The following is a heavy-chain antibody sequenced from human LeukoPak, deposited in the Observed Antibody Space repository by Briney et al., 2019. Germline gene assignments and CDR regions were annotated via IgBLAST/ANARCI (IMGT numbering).Heavy chain of an antibody. D-gene: IGHD6-13*01. Sequence: GGSLRLSCVTSGFTFSQYWMTWVRQAPGKGLEWVANMDQFGRERYYVDSVKGRFTISRDNTQNSLYLQMSSLTSDDTAVYYCARADSSSWSDYYYYGMDVWGQGTTVTVSS. V-gene: IGHV3-7*03. J-gene: IGHJ6*02. CDR2: MDQFGRER. CDR3: ARADSSSWSDYYYYGMDV. CDR1: GFTFSQYW.